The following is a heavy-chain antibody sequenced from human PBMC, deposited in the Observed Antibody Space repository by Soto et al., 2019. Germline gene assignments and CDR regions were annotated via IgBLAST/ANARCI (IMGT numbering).Heavy chain of an antibody. Sequence: GGSLRLSCAASGFTFSSYAMHWVRQAPGKGLEWVAVISYDGSNKYYADSVKGRFTISRDNSKNKLYLQMNSLRAEDTAVYYCARYGSSSSDQDYYYYGMDVWGQGTTVTVSS. CDR1: GFTFSSYA. D-gene: IGHD6-6*01. J-gene: IGHJ6*02. V-gene: IGHV3-30-3*01. CDR3: ARYGSSSSDQDYYYYGMDV. CDR2: ISYDGSNK.